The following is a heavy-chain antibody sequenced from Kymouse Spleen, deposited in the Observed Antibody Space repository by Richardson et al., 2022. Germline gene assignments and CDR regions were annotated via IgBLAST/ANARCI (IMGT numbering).Heavy chain of an antibody. CDR1: GFTFSNAW. CDR2: IKSKTDGGTT. Sequence: EVQLVESGGGLVKPGGSLRLSCAASGFTFSNAWMSWVRQAPGKGLEWVGRIKSKTDGGTTDYAAPVKGRFTISRDDSKNTLYLQMNSLKTEDTAVYYCTTDQGYGSGSYFNYYYYYGMDVWGQGTTVTVSS. J-gene: IGHJ6*02. D-gene: IGHD3-10*01. CDR3: TTDQGYGSGSYFNYYYYYGMDV. V-gene: IGHV3-15*01.